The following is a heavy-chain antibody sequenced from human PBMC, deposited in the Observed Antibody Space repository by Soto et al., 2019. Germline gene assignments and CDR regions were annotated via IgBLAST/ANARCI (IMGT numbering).Heavy chain of an antibody. CDR3: ATPLPHYCSGGSCFGAFAI. Sequence: SVKVSCKASRGTFSSYAISWVRQASGQGLEWMGGIIPIFGTANYAQKFQGRVTITADESTSTAYMELSSLRSEDTAVYYCATPLPHYCSGGSCFGAFAIWGQGTMVTVSS. CDR2: IIPIFGTA. J-gene: IGHJ3*02. D-gene: IGHD2-15*01. V-gene: IGHV1-69*13. CDR1: RGTFSSYA.